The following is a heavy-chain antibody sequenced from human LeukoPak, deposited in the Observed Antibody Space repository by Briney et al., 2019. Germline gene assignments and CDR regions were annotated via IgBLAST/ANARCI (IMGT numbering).Heavy chain of an antibody. CDR1: GFTFSSYG. V-gene: IGHV3-23*01. D-gene: IGHD6-13*01. J-gene: IGHJ4*02. Sequence: GGSLRLSCAASGFTFSSYGMHWVRQAPGKGLEWVSAISGSGGTTYYADSVKGRFTISRDNSNNTLYLQMSSLRAGDTAVYYCARHTGSTWSTGYWGQGTLVTVSS. CDR3: ARHTGSTWSTGY. CDR2: ISGSGGTT.